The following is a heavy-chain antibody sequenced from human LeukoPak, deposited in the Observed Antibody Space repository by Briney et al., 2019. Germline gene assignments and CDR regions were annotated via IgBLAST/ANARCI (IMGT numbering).Heavy chain of an antibody. V-gene: IGHV4-34*01. J-gene: IGHJ4*02. CDR1: GESFSVYL. Sequence: PSETLSLTCAVYGESFSVYLWKWIRQAPGKPLEYIGEINHRGSSHYNPSLKTRVTLAVDTSKNQFSLRLTSVTAADTAVYFCARGSSFDGYCSAVACDAGYYDSWGQGTPVTVSS. CDR3: ARGSSFDGYCSAVACDAGYYDS. CDR2: INHRGSS. D-gene: IGHD2-2*03.